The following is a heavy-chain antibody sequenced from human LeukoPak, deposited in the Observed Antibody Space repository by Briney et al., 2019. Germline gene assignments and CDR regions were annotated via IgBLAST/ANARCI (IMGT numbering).Heavy chain of an antibody. CDR2: IGTAGDT. V-gene: IGHV3-13*01. Sequence: GGSLRLSCAASGFTFSSYDMHWVRQATGKGLEWVSAIGTAGDTYYPGSVKGRFTISRENAKNSLYLQMNSLRAGDTAVYYCTRGAPGYSSSWYVPPSFDYWGQGILVTVSS. CDR1: GFTFSSYD. J-gene: IGHJ4*02. CDR3: TRGAPGYSSSWYVPPSFDY. D-gene: IGHD6-13*01.